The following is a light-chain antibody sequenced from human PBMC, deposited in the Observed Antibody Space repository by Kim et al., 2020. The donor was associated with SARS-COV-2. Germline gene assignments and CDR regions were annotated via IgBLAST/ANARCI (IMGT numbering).Light chain of an antibody. CDR1: SSDVGGYNY. CDR2: DVS. J-gene: IGLJ3*02. V-gene: IGLV2-14*03. CDR3: SSYTSSSTRV. Sequence: GQSTTFSCTGTSSDVGGYNYVSWYQQHPGKAPKLMIYDVSNRPSGVSNRFSGSKSGNTASLTISGLQAEDEADYYCSSYTSSSTRVFGGGTKLTVL.